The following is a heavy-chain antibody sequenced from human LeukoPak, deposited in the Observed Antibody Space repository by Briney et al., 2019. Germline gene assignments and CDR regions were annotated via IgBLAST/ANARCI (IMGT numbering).Heavy chain of an antibody. CDR3: ARAPEYGLYYFDY. D-gene: IGHD1-14*01. Sequence: PSETLSLTCTVSGDSISSSSSYWGWIRQPPGEGLEWIGNIYYSGSTYYNPSLRSRVSISVDTSKNQFSLKLTSVTAADTAVYYCARAPEYGLYYFDYWGQGTLVTVSS. CDR1: GDSISSSSSY. V-gene: IGHV4-39*07. J-gene: IGHJ4*02. CDR2: IYYSGST.